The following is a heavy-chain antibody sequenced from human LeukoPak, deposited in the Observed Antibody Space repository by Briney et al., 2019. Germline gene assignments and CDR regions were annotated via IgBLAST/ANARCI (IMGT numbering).Heavy chain of an antibody. J-gene: IGHJ4*02. V-gene: IGHV1-2*06. Sequence: ASVKVSCKASGYTFTGYYMHWVRQAPVQGLEWMGRINPNSGGTNYAQKIQGRVTMTRDTSISTAFMELSRLRSDDTAVYYCARYCDDSSGSNIDYWGQGTLVTVSS. D-gene: IGHD3-22*01. CDR1: GYTFTGYY. CDR2: INPNSGGT. CDR3: ARYCDDSSGSNIDY.